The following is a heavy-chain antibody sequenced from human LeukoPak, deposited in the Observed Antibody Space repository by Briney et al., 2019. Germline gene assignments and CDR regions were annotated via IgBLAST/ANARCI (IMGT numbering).Heavy chain of an antibody. Sequence: GGSLRLSCAASGFTFSSYGMHWVRQAPGKGLEWVAVISYDGSNKYYADSVEGRFTISRDNSKNTLYLQMNSLRAEDTAVYYCAKLLGWELDYWGQGTLVTVSS. D-gene: IGHD1-26*01. CDR3: AKLLGWELDY. CDR1: GFTFSSYG. J-gene: IGHJ4*02. V-gene: IGHV3-30*18. CDR2: ISYDGSNK.